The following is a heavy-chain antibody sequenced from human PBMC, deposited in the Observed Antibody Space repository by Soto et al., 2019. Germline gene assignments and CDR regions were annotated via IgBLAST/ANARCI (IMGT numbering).Heavy chain of an antibody. CDR3: AKDSVLVGASDFDY. J-gene: IGHJ4*02. CDR1: GFTFSSYA. V-gene: IGHV3-23*01. D-gene: IGHD1-26*01. Sequence: GGSLRLSCAASGFTFSSYAMSWVRQSPGKGLEWVSAISGSGGSTYYADSVKGRFTISRDNSKNTLYLQMDSLRAEDTAVYYCAKDSVLVGASDFDYWGQGTLVTVSS. CDR2: ISGSGGST.